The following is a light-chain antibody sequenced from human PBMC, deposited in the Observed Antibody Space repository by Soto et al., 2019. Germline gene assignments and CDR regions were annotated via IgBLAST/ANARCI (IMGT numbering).Light chain of an antibody. Sequence: DIQMTQSPSSLSASVGDRVTITCRASQSISSYVNWYQQKPGKAPKLLIYAASSLQSGVPSRFSGSGSGTEFTLPISSLQPEDFATYYFQQSYSTPYTFGQGTKREIK. V-gene: IGKV1-39*01. CDR3: QQSYSTPYT. J-gene: IGKJ2*01. CDR2: AAS. CDR1: QSISSY.